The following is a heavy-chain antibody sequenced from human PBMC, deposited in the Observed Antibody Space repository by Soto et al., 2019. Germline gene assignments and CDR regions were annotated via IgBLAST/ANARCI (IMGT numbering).Heavy chain of an antibody. J-gene: IGHJ4*02. CDR1: GFTFSSYG. Sequence: GGSLRLSCAASGFTFSSYGMHWVRQAPGKGLEWVAVISYDGSNKYYADSVKGRFTISRDNSKNTLYLQMNSLRAEDTAVYYCAKSLTNFDSSGYFFGYWGQGTLVTVSS. D-gene: IGHD3-22*01. CDR3: AKSLTNFDSSGYFFGY. V-gene: IGHV3-30*18. CDR2: ISYDGSNK.